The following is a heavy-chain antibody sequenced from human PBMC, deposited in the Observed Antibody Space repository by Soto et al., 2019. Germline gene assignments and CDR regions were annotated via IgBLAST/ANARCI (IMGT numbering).Heavy chain of an antibody. CDR2: ISGYNGDT. J-gene: IGHJ4*02. CDR1: GYTFTTYA. Sequence: QVQLVQSGGEVKKPGATVNVSCKASGYTFTTYAITWVRQAPGQGLEWMGWISGYNGDTDYAQKFQGKITMTTDTSTSTVYMELKSLISDDTAVYYCARSGGSSSPLDHWGQGTLVTVSS. CDR3: ARSGGSSSPLDH. D-gene: IGHD6-6*01. V-gene: IGHV1-18*01.